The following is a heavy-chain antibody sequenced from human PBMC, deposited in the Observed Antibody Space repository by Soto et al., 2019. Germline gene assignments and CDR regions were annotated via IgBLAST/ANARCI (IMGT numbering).Heavy chain of an antibody. Sequence: GGSLRLSCAASGFTFSSYAMSWVRQAPGKGLEWVSAISGSGGSTYYADSVKGRFTISRDNSKNTLYLQMNSLRAEDTAVYYCAKGVNIVVVPAASHGMDVWGQGTTVTVSS. V-gene: IGHV3-23*01. CDR2: ISGSGGST. D-gene: IGHD2-2*01. CDR1: GFTFSSYA. CDR3: AKGVNIVVVPAASHGMDV. J-gene: IGHJ6*02.